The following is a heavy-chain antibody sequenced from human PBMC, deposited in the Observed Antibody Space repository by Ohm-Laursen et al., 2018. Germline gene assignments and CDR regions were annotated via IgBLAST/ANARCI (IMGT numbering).Heavy chain of an antibody. CDR1: GFTFSSYA. D-gene: IGHD1-26*01. CDR2: ISGSGGST. J-gene: IGHJ6*02. V-gene: IGHV3-23*01. Sequence: GSLRLSCTASGFTFSSYAMSWVRQAPGKGLEWVSAISGSGGSTYYADSVKGRFTISGDNSKNTLYLQMNSLRAEDTAVYYCAKESSGSYYGMDVWGQGTTVTVSS. CDR3: AKESSGSYYGMDV.